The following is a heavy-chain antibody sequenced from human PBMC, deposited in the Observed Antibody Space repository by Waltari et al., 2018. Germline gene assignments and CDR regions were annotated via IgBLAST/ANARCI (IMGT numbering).Heavy chain of an antibody. V-gene: IGHV3-53*01. CDR1: ELSGNDNS. J-gene: IGHJ5*01. Sequence: ELQLVESGGGLIQPGGSLRLSCAASELSGNDNSINWVRQAPGKGLEWVAIIYRGENTYFADSVKGRFSISRDNSKNTVYLQINSLRVDDTAVYYCAKLATSSDHGGGWLDSWGQGTLVTVSS. CDR2: IYRGENT. D-gene: IGHD3-16*01. CDR3: AKLATSSDHGGGWLDS.